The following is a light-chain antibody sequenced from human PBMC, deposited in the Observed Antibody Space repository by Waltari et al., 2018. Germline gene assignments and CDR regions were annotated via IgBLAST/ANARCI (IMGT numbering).Light chain of an antibody. CDR3: QQSYNSPRT. CDR1: HSISIY. J-gene: IGKJ2*01. Sequence: DIQMTQSPSYLSVSLGDRVTITCRASHSISIYLNWYQQKPGEAPKLLIYGASSLQSGVPSRFSGSGSGTDFSLIISSLQPEDSATYYCQQSYNSPRTFGQGTKLEIK. V-gene: IGKV1-39*01. CDR2: GAS.